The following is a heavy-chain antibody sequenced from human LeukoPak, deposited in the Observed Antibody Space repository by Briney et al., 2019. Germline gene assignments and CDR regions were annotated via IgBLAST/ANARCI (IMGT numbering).Heavy chain of an antibody. J-gene: IGHJ4*02. D-gene: IGHD1/OR15-1a*01. Sequence: GESLKISCKGSTYSFTTHWIGWVRQMPGKGLEWMGIIYPSDSDTRYSPSFQGQVTISADKSISTASLQWSSLKASDTAMYYCAAITTSEIFDYWGQGTLVIVSS. CDR1: TYSFTTHW. V-gene: IGHV5-51*01. CDR2: IYPSDSDT. CDR3: AAITTSEIFDY.